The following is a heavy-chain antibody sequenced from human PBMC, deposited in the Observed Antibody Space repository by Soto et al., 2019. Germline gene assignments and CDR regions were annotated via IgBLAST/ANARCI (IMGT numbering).Heavy chain of an antibody. CDR2: IYYSGST. CDR1: GGSISSGGYY. D-gene: IGHD2-15*01. Sequence: QVQLQESGPGLVKPSQTLSLTCTVSGGSISSGGYYWSWIRQHPGKGLEWIGYIYYSGSTYYNPSLKSRVTXSXDSXKNQFSLKLSSVTAADTAVYYCARGSVVAATLFDYWGQGTLVTVSS. CDR3: ARGSVVAATLFDY. J-gene: IGHJ4*02. V-gene: IGHV4-31*03.